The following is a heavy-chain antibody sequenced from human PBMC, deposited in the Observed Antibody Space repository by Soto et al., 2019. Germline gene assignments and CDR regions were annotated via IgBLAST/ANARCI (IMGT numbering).Heavy chain of an antibody. CDR2: ISGSGGST. D-gene: IGHD1-1*01. CDR1: GFTFSSYA. V-gene: IGHV3-23*01. CDR3: AKQPVSARLGYYYYMDV. Sequence: GGSLRLSCAASGFTFSSYAMSWVRQAPGKGLEWVSAISGSGGSTYYADSVKGRFTISRDNSKNTLYLQMNSLRAEDTAVYYCAKQPVSARLGYYYYMDVWGKGTTVTVSS. J-gene: IGHJ6*03.